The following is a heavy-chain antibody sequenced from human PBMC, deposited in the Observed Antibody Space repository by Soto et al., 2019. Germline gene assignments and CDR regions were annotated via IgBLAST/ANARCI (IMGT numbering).Heavy chain of an antibody. Sequence: GGSLRLSCAASGFTFSSYSMNWVRQAPGKGLEWVSYISSSSSTIYYADSVKGRFTISRDNAKNSLYLQMNSLRDEDTAVYYCARDSGMPHYIWDYYYYMDVWGKGTTVTVSS. V-gene: IGHV3-48*02. CDR3: ARDSGMPHYIWDYYYYMDV. D-gene: IGHD3-16*01. J-gene: IGHJ6*03. CDR2: ISSSSSTI. CDR1: GFTFSSYS.